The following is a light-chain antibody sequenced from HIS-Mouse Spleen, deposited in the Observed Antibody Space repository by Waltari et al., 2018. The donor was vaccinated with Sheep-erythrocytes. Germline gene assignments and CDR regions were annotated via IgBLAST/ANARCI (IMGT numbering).Light chain of an antibody. CDR3: SSYTSSSTPVV. J-gene: IGLJ2*01. V-gene: IGLV2-14*01. Sequence: QSALTQPASVSGSPGQSITISCTGTSSDVGGYNYVSWYQQHPGKAPKLMIYEFSNRPSGVSTRFSGSKSGNTASLTISGLQAEDEADYYCSSYTSSSTPVVFGGGTKLTVL. CDR1: SSDVGGYNY. CDR2: EFS.